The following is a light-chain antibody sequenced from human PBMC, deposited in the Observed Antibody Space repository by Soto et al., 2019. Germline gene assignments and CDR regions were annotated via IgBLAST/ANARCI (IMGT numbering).Light chain of an antibody. Sequence: DIVMTQSPLSLPVSPGETASISCRSSQSLLQSNGNNYLGWFVQKPGQSPQLLIYLGSSRASGVRSRFSASGSCTDLALNISRGEAEDVGIYYCMQVLQPPPTFGGGTKGEIK. V-gene: IGKV2-28*01. J-gene: IGKJ4*01. CDR1: QSLLQSNGNNY. CDR3: MQVLQPPPT. CDR2: LGS.